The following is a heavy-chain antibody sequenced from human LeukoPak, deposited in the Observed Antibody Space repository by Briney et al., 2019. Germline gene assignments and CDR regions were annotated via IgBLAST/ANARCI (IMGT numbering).Heavy chain of an antibody. CDR2: INPNSGGT. CDR1: GGTFSSYA. D-gene: IGHD3-10*01. V-gene: IGHV1-2*02. J-gene: IGHJ5*02. CDR3: ARDGSSNGLGENWFDP. Sequence: ASVKVSCKASGGTFSSYAISWVRQAPGQGLEWMGWINPNSGGTNYAQKFQGRVTMTRDTSISTAYMELSRLRSDDTAVYYCARDGSSNGLGENWFDPWGQGTLVTVSS.